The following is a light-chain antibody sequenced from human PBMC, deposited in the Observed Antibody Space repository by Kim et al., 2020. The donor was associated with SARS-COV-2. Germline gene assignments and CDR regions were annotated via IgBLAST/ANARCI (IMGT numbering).Light chain of an antibody. CDR3: QQYNGYSLT. J-gene: IGKJ4*02. V-gene: IGKV1-5*03. CDR1: QSISNC. CDR2: QAS. Sequence: ASVGDRVTITCRASQSISNCLAWYQHKPGKAPKFLIYQASNLESGVPSRFSGSGSGTEFTLTISSLQPDDFATYYCQQYNGYSLTFGGGTKVDIK.